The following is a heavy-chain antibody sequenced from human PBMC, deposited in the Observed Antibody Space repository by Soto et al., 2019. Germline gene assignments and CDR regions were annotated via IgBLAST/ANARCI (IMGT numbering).Heavy chain of an antibody. J-gene: IGHJ4*01. CDR3: ATDIGSDSFHFPVDY. D-gene: IGHD5-12*01. V-gene: IGHV3-30-3*01. CDR1: GFTFRSYA. CDR2: RSYDGSSE. Sequence: QVQLVESGGGVVQPGRSLRLSCAASGFTFRSYAMHWVRQSPDRGLEWVAGRSYDGSSEYYADSVKGRFTISRDNSKSTLFRQMNSLGAEDAAVLYCATDIGSDSFHFPVDYWGCGNLVNVSS.